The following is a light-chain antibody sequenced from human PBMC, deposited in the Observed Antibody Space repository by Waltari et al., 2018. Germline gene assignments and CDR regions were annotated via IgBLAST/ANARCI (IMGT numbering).Light chain of an antibody. Sequence: DLQLTQSPAALSASVGDRVIVTYRASQSIGRWLAWYQQKPGKAPRLLIFEASNLETGVPSRFSGSGSGTEFTLTISSLQPDDFATYFCQQYNDYLGTFGQGTRVDIK. CDR1: QSIGRW. J-gene: IGKJ1*01. CDR3: QQYNDYLGT. V-gene: IGKV1-5*03. CDR2: EAS.